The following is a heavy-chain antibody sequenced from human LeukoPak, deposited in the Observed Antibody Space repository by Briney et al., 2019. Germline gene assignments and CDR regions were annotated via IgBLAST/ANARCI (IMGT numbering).Heavy chain of an antibody. J-gene: IGHJ1*01. Sequence: GGSLRLSCAVSGFXFSGNWIAWVRQAPGKGLEWVSVISGSGGSTYYADSVKGRFTISRDNSKNTLYLQMNSLRAEDAAVYYCAKDPAAAGTAEYFQHWGQGTLVTVSS. CDR3: AKDPAAAGTAEYFQH. V-gene: IGHV3-23*01. CDR2: ISGSGGST. D-gene: IGHD6-13*01. CDR1: GFXFSGNW.